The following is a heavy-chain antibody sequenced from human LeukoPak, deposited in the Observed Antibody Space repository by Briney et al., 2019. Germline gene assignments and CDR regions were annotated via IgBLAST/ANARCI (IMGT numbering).Heavy chain of an antibody. Sequence: PSETLSLTCTVSGGSISSYYWSWIRQPPGKGLEWIGYIYYSGSTNYNPSLKSRVTISVDTSKNQFSLKLSSVTAADTAVYYCAVCGADYFDYWGQGTLVTVSS. CDR3: AVCGADYFDY. D-gene: IGHD1-26*01. V-gene: IGHV4-59*12. CDR2: IYYSGST. CDR1: GGSISSYY. J-gene: IGHJ4*02.